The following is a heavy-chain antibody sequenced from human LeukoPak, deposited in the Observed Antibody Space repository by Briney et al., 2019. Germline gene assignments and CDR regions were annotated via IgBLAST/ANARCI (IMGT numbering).Heavy chain of an antibody. V-gene: IGHV3-21*01. D-gene: IGHD3-22*01. J-gene: IGHJ4*01. CDR3: ARAYDITSSFDY. Sequence: GGSLRLSCAASGFSFRTYTLNWVRQAPGKGLEWVSSISPGSTYTHYTDSVKGRFTISRDNARNSLFLQMNSLRAEDTAIYYCARAYDITSSFDYSGPGTLVTVSS. CDR2: ISPGSTYT. CDR1: GFSFRTYT.